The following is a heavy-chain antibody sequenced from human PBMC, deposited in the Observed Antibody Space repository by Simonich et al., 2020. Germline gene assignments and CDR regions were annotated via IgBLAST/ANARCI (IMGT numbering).Heavy chain of an antibody. CDR1: GGSISSYY. D-gene: IGHD6-6*01. CDR3: ARQEYSSSSFDY. V-gene: IGHV4-59*08. CDR2: IYYSGST. Sequence: QVQLQESGPGLVKPSETLSLTCTVSGGSISSYYWSWIRQPQGKGLEWIGYIYYSGSTNSNPSLKSRFTISVDTSKNQFSLKLSSVTAADTAVYYCARQEYSSSSFDYWGQGTLVTVSS. J-gene: IGHJ4*02.